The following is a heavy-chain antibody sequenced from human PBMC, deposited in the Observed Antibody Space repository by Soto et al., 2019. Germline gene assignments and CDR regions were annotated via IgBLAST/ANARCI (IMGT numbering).Heavy chain of an antibody. Sequence: SETLSLTCTVSGGSISSYYWSWIRQPPGKGLEWIGYIYYSGSTTYNPSLKSRVTISVDTSKNQFSLKLNSVTAADTAVYYCARASIERWGQPYYYYYGMDVWGQGTTVTVSS. V-gene: IGHV4-59*01. CDR2: IYYSGST. CDR1: GGSISSYY. J-gene: IGHJ6*02. CDR3: ARASIERWGQPYYYYYGMDV. D-gene: IGHD3-16*01.